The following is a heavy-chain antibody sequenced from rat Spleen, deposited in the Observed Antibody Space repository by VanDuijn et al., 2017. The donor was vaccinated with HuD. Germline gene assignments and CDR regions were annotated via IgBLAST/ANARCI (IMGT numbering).Heavy chain of an antibody. CDR3: TNAEFGVGWFAY. CDR1: GFTFSDYY. J-gene: IGHJ3*01. Sequence: EVQLVESDGGLVQPGRSLKVSCAASGFTFSDYYMAWVRQAPTKGLEWVATITYDGSSPLYGDSVKGRFTISRDNVESILYLQMDSLRSEDTATYYCTNAEFGVGWFAYWGQGTLVTVSS. D-gene: IGHD4-3*01. CDR2: ITYDGSSP. V-gene: IGHV5-20*01.